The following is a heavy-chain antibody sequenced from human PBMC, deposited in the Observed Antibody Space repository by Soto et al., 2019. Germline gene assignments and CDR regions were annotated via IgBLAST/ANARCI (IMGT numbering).Heavy chain of an antibody. CDR3: ASYSHVGATGSIPDVVDY. J-gene: IGHJ4*02. Sequence: TSETLSLTCAVSGGSISSSNWWSWVRQPPGKGLEWIGEIYHSGSTNYNPSLKSRVTISVDKSKNQFSLKLSSVTAADTAVYYCASYSHVGATGSIPDVVDYWGQGTLVTVSS. CDR1: GGSISSSNW. V-gene: IGHV4-4*02. D-gene: IGHD1-26*01. CDR2: IYHSGST.